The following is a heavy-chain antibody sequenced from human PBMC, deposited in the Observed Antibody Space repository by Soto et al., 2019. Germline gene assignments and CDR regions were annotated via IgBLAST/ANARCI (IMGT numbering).Heavy chain of an antibody. CDR2: MNPKSANT. Sequence: ASVKVSCKASRYTFISYDINWVRQATGQGLEWMGWMNPKSANTGYAQNFQGRVTMTRNTSISTAYMELCSLRSEDTAVYYCARSPSWETTVTPYYFDYWG. CDR3: ARSPSWETTVTPYYFDY. D-gene: IGHD4-4*01. CDR1: RYTFISYD. V-gene: IGHV1-8*01. J-gene: IGHJ4*01.